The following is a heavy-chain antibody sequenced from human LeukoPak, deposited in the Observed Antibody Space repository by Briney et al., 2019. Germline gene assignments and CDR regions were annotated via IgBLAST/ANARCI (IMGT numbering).Heavy chain of an antibody. Sequence: SGGSLRLSCAASGFTFSSYALSWVRQAPGQGLEWLSYIKSSDTSTFYADSVKGRFTVSRDNAKNSLYLQMNSLRAEDTAVYYCARRGNMSSHAFDIWGQGTVVTVSS. V-gene: IGHV3-48*03. CDR3: ARRGNMSSHAFDI. CDR1: GFTFSSYA. J-gene: IGHJ3*02. CDR2: IKSSDTST. D-gene: IGHD2/OR15-2a*01.